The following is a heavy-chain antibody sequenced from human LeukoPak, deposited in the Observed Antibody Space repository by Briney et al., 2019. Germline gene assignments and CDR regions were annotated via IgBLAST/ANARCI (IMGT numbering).Heavy chain of an antibody. D-gene: IGHD5-12*01. CDR2: ISYDGSNK. Sequence: RSLRLPCAASGFTFSSYGMHWVRQAPGKGLEWVAVISYDGSNKYYADSVKGRFTISRDNSKNTPYLQMNSLRAEDTAVYYCAELRSDGDYWGQGTLVTVSS. CDR1: GFTFSSYG. CDR3: AELRSDGDY. V-gene: IGHV3-30*18. J-gene: IGHJ4*02.